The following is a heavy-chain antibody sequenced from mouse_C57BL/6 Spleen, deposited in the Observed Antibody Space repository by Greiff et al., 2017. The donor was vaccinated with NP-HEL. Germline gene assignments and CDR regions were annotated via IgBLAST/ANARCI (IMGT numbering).Heavy chain of an antibody. D-gene: IGHD1-1*01. CDR3: TTSYYGSSSHYYAMDY. Sequence: VQLKESGAELVRPGASVKLSCTASGFNITDYYMHWVKQRPEQGLEWIGRIDPEDGDTEYAPKFQGKATMTADTSSNTAYLQLSSLTSEDTAVYYCTTSYYGSSSHYYAMDYWGQGTSVTVSS. V-gene: IGHV14-1*01. J-gene: IGHJ4*01. CDR2: IDPEDGDT. CDR1: GFNITDYY.